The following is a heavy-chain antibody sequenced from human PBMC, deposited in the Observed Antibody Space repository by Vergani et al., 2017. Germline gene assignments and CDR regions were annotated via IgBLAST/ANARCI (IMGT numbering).Heavy chain of an antibody. J-gene: IGHJ6*02. D-gene: IGHD2-2*03. CDR2: ISGSGGST. Sequence: EVQLLESGGGLVQPGGSLRLSCAASGFTFSSYAMSWVRQAPGKGLEWVSAISGSGGSTYYADSVKGRFTISRDNSKNTLYLQMNSLRAEDTAVYYCAKGIQLDIVVGPPTYGMDVWGQGTTVTVSS. CDR3: AKGIQLDIVVGPPTYGMDV. CDR1: GFTFSSYA. V-gene: IGHV3-23*01.